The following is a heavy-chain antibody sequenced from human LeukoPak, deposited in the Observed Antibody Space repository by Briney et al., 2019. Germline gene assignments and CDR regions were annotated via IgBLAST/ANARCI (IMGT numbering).Heavy chain of an antibody. V-gene: IGHV3-23*01. J-gene: IGHJ4*02. CDR2: ISGSGGST. Sequence: GGSLRLSCAASGFTFSTYGMSWVREAPGKGLEWVSAISGSGGSTYYAESVKGRFSISRDNSKSTFYLQMNSLRVEDTAVYYCAKGPFFYYDSSGYNYFDSWGQGALVTVSS. CDR1: GFTFSTYG. CDR3: AKGPFFYYDSSGYNYFDS. D-gene: IGHD3-22*01.